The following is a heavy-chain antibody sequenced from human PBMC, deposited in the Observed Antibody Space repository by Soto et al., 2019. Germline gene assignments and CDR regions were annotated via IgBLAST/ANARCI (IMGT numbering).Heavy chain of an antibody. CDR2: MNPNSGNT. J-gene: IGHJ6*04. D-gene: IGHD3-16*02. Sequence: ASVKVSCKASGYTFTSYDMNWGRQATGQGLEWMGWMNPNSGNTGYAQKFQGRVTMTRNTSISTAYMELSSLRSEDTAVYYCASAYSIMITFGGVIVTPYGMDVWG. CDR1: GYTFTSYD. CDR3: ASAYSIMITFGGVIVTPYGMDV. V-gene: IGHV1-8*01.